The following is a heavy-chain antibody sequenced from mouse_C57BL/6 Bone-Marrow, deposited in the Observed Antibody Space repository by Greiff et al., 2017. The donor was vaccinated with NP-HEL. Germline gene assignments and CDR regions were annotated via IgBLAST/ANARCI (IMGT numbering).Heavy chain of an antibody. D-gene: IGHD1-1*01. J-gene: IGHJ4*01. CDR2: IYPGSGST. Sequence: QVQLQQSGAGLVKPGASVKMSCKASGYTFTSYWITWVKQRPGQGLEWIGDIYPGSGSTNYNEKFKSKATLTVDTSSSTAYMQLSSLTSEDSAVYYCARCPFTTVVATWGFYYAMDYWGQGTSVTVSS. V-gene: IGHV1-55*01. CDR1: GYTFTSYW. CDR3: ARCPFTTVVATWGFYYAMDY.